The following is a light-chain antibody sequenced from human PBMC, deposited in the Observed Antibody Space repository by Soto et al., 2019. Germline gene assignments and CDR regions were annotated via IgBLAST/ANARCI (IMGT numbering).Light chain of an antibody. V-gene: IGKV3D-15*01. CDR3: QQYNNWPLT. CDR1: QSVSSSY. Sequence: IVITQPLATLSVSPLERATLSCRSSQSVSSSYLAWYQQRPGQAPRLLIYGASTRATGVPARFSGGGSGTEFTLTITSLQSEDFAVYWCQQYNNWPLTLGPGTRLEIK. J-gene: IGKJ5*01. CDR2: GAS.